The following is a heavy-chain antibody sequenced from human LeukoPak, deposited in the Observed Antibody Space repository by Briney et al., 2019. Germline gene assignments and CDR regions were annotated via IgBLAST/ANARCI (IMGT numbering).Heavy chain of an antibody. V-gene: IGHV3-9*01. D-gene: IGHD3-9*01. Sequence: PGGSLRLSCAASGFTFDDYAMHWVRQAPGKGLEWVSGISWNSGSIGYADSVKGRVTISRDNAKNSLYLQMNSLRAEDTALYYCAKDMGGGILTGFPYGMDVWGQGTTVTVSS. CDR1: GFTFDDYA. CDR3: AKDMGGGILTGFPYGMDV. CDR2: ISWNSGSI. J-gene: IGHJ6*02.